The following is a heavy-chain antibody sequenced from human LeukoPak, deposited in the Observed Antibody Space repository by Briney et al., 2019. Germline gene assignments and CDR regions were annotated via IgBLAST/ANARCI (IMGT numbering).Heavy chain of an antibody. Sequence: ASVKVSCKASGYTFTSYGISWVRQAPGQGLEWMGWISAYNGNTNYAQKLQGRVTMTTDTSTSTAYMEQRSLRSDDTAVYYCARDPGYCSSTSCYTGFDPWGQGALVTVSS. CDR1: GYTFTSYG. D-gene: IGHD2-2*02. J-gene: IGHJ5*02. CDR2: ISAYNGNT. V-gene: IGHV1-18*01. CDR3: ARDPGYCSSTSCYTGFDP.